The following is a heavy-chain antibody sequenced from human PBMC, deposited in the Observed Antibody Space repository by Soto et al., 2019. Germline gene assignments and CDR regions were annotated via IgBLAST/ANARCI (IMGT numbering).Heavy chain of an antibody. CDR3: AQDRGWGVVSPSHDY. J-gene: IGHJ4*02. Sequence: EVQLLESGGGIVQPGGSLRVSCVASGFTFRNFVMSWVRQAPGKGLEWVSAIRGTGGETFYADSVKGRFTMSRDNSKKTLYLQINSLRDEDTALYFCAQDRGWGVVSPSHDYWGQGTLVTVCS. CDR1: GFTFRNFV. V-gene: IGHV3-23*01. CDR2: IRGTGGET. D-gene: IGHD2-21*01.